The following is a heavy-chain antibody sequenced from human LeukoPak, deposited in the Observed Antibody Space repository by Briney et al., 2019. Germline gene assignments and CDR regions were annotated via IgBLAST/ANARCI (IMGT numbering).Heavy chain of an antibody. J-gene: IGHJ4*02. CDR3: ARVWGTSCCSDY. D-gene: IGHD2-2*01. CDR1: GGSISTSSYY. Sequence: PSETLSLTCTVSGGSISTSSYYWGWIRQPPGKGLESIGIIYYSGTTYYNPSLKNRITISVDTSKNQFSLKLSSVTAADTAVYYCARVWGTSCCSDYWGQGTLVTVSS. CDR2: IYYSGTT. V-gene: IGHV4-39*01.